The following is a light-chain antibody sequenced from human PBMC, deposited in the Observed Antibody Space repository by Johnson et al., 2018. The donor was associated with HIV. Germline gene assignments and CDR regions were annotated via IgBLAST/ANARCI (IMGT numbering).Light chain of an antibody. CDR1: TSNIGNND. J-gene: IGLJ1*01. CDR2: DNY. CDR3: GTWARSLSVYV. V-gene: IGLV1-51*01. Sequence: QSVLTQPPSVSAAPGQKVTFSCSGSTSNIGNNDVSWYRHLPGTAPNLLIYDNYKRPSGIPDRFSGSKSGTSATLDITGLQPGDEADYYCGTWARSLSVYVFATGTKVTVL.